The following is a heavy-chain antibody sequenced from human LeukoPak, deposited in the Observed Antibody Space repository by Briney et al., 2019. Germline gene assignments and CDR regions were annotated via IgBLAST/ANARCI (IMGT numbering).Heavy chain of an antibody. J-gene: IGHJ4*02. D-gene: IGHD3/OR15-3a*01. Sequence: GASVTVSCTTSGYTFSSHGISWVRQAPGQGLEWMGWISGYNDNTDYVEKFQGRVTMTTDPSTSTAYMELRSLRSDDTAVYYCARDWTTTKGYFDNWGQGTLVTVSS. CDR1: GYTFSSHG. V-gene: IGHV1-18*01. CDR3: ARDWTTTKGYFDN. CDR2: ISGYNDNT.